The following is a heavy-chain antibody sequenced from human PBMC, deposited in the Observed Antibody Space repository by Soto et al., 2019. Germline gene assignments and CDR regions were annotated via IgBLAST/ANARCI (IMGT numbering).Heavy chain of an antibody. CDR2: ISSSSSTI. V-gene: IGHV3-48*01. CDR3: ARDSHDSIAAGFDN. Sequence: EVQLVESGGGLVQPGGSLRLSCAASGFTFSSYSMNWVRQAPGKGLEWVSYISSSSSTIYYADSVKGRFTISRDNAMNSLYLQMNSLRAEDTAVYYCARDSHDSIAAGFDNWGQGTLVTVSS. D-gene: IGHD6-13*01. CDR1: GFTFSSYS. J-gene: IGHJ4*02.